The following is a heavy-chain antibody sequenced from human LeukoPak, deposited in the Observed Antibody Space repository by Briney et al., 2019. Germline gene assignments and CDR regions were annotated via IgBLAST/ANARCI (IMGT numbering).Heavy chain of an antibody. CDR1: GGSISNDY. D-gene: IGHD6-19*01. CDR2: IYYTGGT. CDR3: AKYGGSGWVIDY. J-gene: IGHJ4*02. Sequence: PSETLSLTCTVSGGSISNDYWTWMRQPPGKGLECIGYIYYTGGTNYNPSLKSRVTISVDTSKNQFSLKLSSVTAADTAVYFCAKYGGSGWVIDYWGQGTLVTVSS. V-gene: IGHV4-59*08.